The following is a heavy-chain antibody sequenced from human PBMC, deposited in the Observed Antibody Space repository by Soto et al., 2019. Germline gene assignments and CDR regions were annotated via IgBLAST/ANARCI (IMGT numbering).Heavy chain of an antibody. D-gene: IGHD2-2*01. V-gene: IGHV1-18*01. J-gene: IGHJ6*02. CDR1: GYTFTSYG. CDR3: ARWGYCSSTSCPSLYYYYYYGMDV. CDR2: IGAYNGNT. Sequence: ASVKVSCKASGYTFTSYGISWVRQAPGQGLEWMGWIGAYNGNTNYAQKLQGRVTMTTDTSTSTAYMELRSLRSDDTAVYYCARWGYCSSTSCPSLYYYYYYGMDVWGQGTTVTVSS.